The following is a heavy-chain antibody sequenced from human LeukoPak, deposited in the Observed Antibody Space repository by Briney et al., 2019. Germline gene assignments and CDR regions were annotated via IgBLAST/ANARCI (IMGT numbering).Heavy chain of an antibody. V-gene: IGHV4-59*12. J-gene: IGHJ5*02. CDR3: ARDSYYFGSGSDNTPYNWFDP. CDR2: IYNSGHT. Sequence: SETLSLTCTVSGGSISNYYWSWIRQPPGKGLEWIGYIYNSGHTNYNPSLKSRVTISEDTSKNQLSLKLSSVTAADTAMYYCARDSYYFGSGSDNTPYNWFDPWGQGTLVTVSS. D-gene: IGHD3-10*01. CDR1: GGSISNYY.